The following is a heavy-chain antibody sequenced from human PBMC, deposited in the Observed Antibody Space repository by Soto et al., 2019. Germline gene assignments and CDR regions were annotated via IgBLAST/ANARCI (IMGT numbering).Heavy chain of an antibody. V-gene: IGHV1-3*01. CDR2: INAGNGNT. J-gene: IGHJ6*02. Sequence: ASVKVSCKASGYTFTSYAMHWVRQAPGQRLEWMGWINAGNGNTKYSQKFQGRVTITRDTSASTAYMELSSLRSEDTAVYYCAGAYYFGSGSYYNAEGYYYGRDVWGQGTRVTVPS. D-gene: IGHD3-10*01. CDR3: AGAYYFGSGSYYNAEGYYYGRDV. CDR1: GYTFTSYA.